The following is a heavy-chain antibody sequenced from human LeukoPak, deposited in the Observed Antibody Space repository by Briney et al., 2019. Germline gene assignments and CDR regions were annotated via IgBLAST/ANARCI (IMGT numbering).Heavy chain of an antibody. CDR3: ARDRSPTHFDY. CDR2: TSSSRSYI. J-gene: IGHJ4*02. V-gene: IGHV3-21*01. CDR1: GFTFSRYS. D-gene: IGHD1-26*01. Sequence: GGSLRLSCAASGFTFSRYSMNWVRPAPGKELEWVSSTSSSRSYINYAVSVKGRFTISRDNAKNSLYLQMNSLRAEDTAVYYCARDRSPTHFDYWGQGTLVTVSS.